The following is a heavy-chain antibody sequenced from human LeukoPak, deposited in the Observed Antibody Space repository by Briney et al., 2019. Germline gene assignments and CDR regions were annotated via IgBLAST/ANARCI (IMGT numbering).Heavy chain of an antibody. Sequence: NSGGSLRLSCAASGFTFSSYSMNWVRQAPGKGLEWVSSISSSSSYIYYADSVKGRFTISRDNAKNSLYLQMNSLRAEDTAVYYCARDPPYYDSSGYYINAFDIWGQGTMVTVSS. CDR1: GFTFSSYS. J-gene: IGHJ3*02. D-gene: IGHD3-22*01. CDR2: ISSSSSYI. V-gene: IGHV3-21*01. CDR3: ARDPPYYDSSGYYINAFDI.